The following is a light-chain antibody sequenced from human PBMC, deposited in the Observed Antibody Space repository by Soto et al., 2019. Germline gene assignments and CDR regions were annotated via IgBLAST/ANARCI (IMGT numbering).Light chain of an antibody. CDR3: ETWDSDPRV. CDR1: SGHSSYI. CDR2: LEGSGSY. Sequence: QTVVTQSSSASASLGSSVKLTCTLSSGHSSYIIAWHQQQPGKAPRYLMKLEGSGSYNKGSGVPDRFSGSGSGADRYLTISNLQFEDEADYYCETWDSDPRVFGGGTKLTVL. J-gene: IGLJ3*02. V-gene: IGLV4-60*02.